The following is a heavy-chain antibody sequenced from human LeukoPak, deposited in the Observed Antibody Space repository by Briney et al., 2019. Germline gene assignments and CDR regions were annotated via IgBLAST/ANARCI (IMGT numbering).Heavy chain of an antibody. J-gene: IGHJ4*02. CDR2: MSTSGRYI. Sequence: GGSLRLSCAASGFSFSSYSMNWVRQAPGKGLEWVSSMSTSGRYIYYADSVKGRFTISRDNAKNSLYLQVNSLRAEDTALYYCAKSIEGSGSYYNSYFDYWGQGTLVTVSS. CDR1: GFSFSSYS. CDR3: AKSIEGSGSYYNSYFDY. V-gene: IGHV3-21*04. D-gene: IGHD3-10*01.